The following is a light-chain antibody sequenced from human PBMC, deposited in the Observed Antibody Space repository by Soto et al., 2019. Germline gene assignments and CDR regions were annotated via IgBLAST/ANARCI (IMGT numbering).Light chain of an antibody. CDR3: QQYNSYPLS. Sequence: DIQMTQSPSTLSASVGDRVTITCRASQSISSWLAWYQQKPGKAPKLLIYKASSLESGVPSRFSGSGSGTEFTLNISSLQPDDFATYYCQQYNSYPLSFGGGTKVELK. CDR2: KAS. CDR1: QSISSW. J-gene: IGKJ4*01. V-gene: IGKV1-5*03.